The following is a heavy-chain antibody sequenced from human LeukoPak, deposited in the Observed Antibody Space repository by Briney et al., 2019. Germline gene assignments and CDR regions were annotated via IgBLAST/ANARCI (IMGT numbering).Heavy chain of an antibody. D-gene: IGHD2-2*01. Sequence: PGGSLRLSCAASGFKFNSYGIHWVRQAPGKGLEWVAFIRYDGRNKYYADSVKGRFTISRDNSKNTLYLQMNSLRDEDTALYYCAKHSTSGYCSSTSCYEFDCWGQGTLVTVSS. V-gene: IGHV3-30*02. J-gene: IGHJ4*02. CDR1: GFKFNSYG. CDR2: IRYDGRNK. CDR3: AKHSTSGYCSSTSCYEFDC.